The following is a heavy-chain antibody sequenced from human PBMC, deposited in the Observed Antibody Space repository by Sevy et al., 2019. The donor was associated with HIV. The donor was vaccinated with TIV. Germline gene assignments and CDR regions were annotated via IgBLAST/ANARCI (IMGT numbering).Heavy chain of an antibody. CDR2: IKFDGSEK. V-gene: IGHV3-7*01. Sequence: GGSLRLSCAAPGFIFSGYWMTWVRQAPGKGLEWVANIKFDGSEKYYVDSVKGRFTISRDNAKNSLFLQMNSLRAAETAVYYCARGRYCSGGGCYIDYWGQGTLVTVSS. J-gene: IGHJ4*02. CDR1: GFIFSGYW. CDR3: ARGRYCSGGGCYIDY. D-gene: IGHD2-15*01.